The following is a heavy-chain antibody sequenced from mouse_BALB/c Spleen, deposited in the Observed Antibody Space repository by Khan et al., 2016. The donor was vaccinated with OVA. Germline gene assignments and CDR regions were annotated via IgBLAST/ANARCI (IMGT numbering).Heavy chain of an antibody. CDR2: IAPGSGSS. CDR1: GYTFTSYW. CDR3: ARSKYYGSSLHALDY. V-gene: IGHV1S41*01. D-gene: IGHD1-1*02. J-gene: IGHJ4*01. Sequence: DLVKPGASVKLSCKASGYTFTSYWINWIKQRPGQGLEWIGRIAPGSGSSFYNAMFKGTAILTADTSSSTVYIQLSSLSSEDTAVYFCARSKYYGSSLHALDYWGQGTSVTVSS.